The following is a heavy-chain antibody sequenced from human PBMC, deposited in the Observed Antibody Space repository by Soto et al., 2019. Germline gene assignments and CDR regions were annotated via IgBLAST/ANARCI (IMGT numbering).Heavy chain of an antibody. CDR3: ARAASTGHPVVPDF. J-gene: IGHJ4*02. V-gene: IGHV4-31*03. D-gene: IGHD3-9*01. CDR2: IYYTRVT. CDR1: GASLSSGAYY. Sequence: QVQLQESGPGLVKPSQTLSLTCKVSGASLSSGAYYWNWIRQLPGKGLEWIGYIYYTRVTSYNPSLKSRVTMSVDTSKQQFSRKMNSVTAADTAVYFCARAASTGHPVVPDFWGQGALVTVSS.